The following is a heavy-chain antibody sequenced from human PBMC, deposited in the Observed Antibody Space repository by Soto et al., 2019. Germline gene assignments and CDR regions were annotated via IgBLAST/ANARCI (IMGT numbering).Heavy chain of an antibody. CDR3: ARGYLTGIPDY. Sequence: SETLSLTCAVYGGSFSGYYWSWIRQPPGKGLEWIGEINHSGSTNYNPSLKSRVTISVDTSKNQFSLKLSSVTAADTAVYYCARGYLTGIPDYWGQGTLVTVSS. J-gene: IGHJ4*02. CDR1: GGSFSGYY. D-gene: IGHD3-9*01. V-gene: IGHV4-34*01. CDR2: INHSGST.